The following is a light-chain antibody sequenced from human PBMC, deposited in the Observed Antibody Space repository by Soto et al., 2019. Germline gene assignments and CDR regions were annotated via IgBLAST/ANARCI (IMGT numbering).Light chain of an antibody. Sequence: EIVLTRSPRSLSLSPWEKGEVCCRASQSVSSSYLAWYQQKPGQAPRLLIYGASSRATGIPDRFRGSGSGTDFTLTISRLEPEDLAVYYCQQYGNSPRTFGQGTKVDIK. V-gene: IGKV3-20*01. J-gene: IGKJ1*01. CDR1: QSVSSSY. CDR3: QQYGNSPRT. CDR2: GAS.